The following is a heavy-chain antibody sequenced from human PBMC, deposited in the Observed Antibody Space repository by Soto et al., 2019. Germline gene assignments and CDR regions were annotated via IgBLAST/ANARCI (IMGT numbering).Heavy chain of an antibody. CDR1: GGSISSSNW. Sequence: SETLSLTCAVSGGSISSSNWWSWVRQPPGKGLEWIGEIYHSGSTNYNPSLKSRVTISVDKSKNQFSLKLSSVTAADTAVYYCARGGASRYCSSTSCYKNYYYYGIDVWGQGTTVTVSS. CDR2: IYHSGST. CDR3: ARGGASRYCSSTSCYKNYYYYGIDV. J-gene: IGHJ6*02. D-gene: IGHD2-2*01. V-gene: IGHV4-4*02.